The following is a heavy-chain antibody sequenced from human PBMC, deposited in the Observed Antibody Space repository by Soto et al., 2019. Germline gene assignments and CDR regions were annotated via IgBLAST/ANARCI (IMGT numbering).Heavy chain of an antibody. CDR1: GFTFNTYP. Sequence: GGSLRLSCAASGFTFNTYPMSWVRQPPGKGLEWVSDISGFGGSTYYADSVKGRFTISRDNAKNSLYLEMNSLRAEDTAVYYCARESEDLTSNFDYWGQGTLVTVSS. V-gene: IGHV3-23*01. CDR2: ISGFGGST. J-gene: IGHJ4*02. CDR3: ARESEDLTSNFDY.